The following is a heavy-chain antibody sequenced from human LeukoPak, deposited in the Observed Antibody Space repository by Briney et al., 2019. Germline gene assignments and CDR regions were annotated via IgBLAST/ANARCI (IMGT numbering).Heavy chain of an antibody. Sequence: PGGSLRLSCAASGFTVSNNYMSWVRQAPGKGLEWVSLIYSGGSTDYADSVKGRFTISRDNSKNTLYLQMNSLRAEDTAVYYCARESPRLYYDSSGYFDYWGQGTLVTVSS. CDR2: IYSGGST. V-gene: IGHV3-53*01. CDR1: GFTVSNNY. D-gene: IGHD3-22*01. CDR3: ARESPRLYYDSSGYFDY. J-gene: IGHJ4*02.